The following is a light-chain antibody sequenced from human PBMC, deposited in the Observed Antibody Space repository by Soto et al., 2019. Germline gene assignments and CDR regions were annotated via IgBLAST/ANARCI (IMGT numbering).Light chain of an antibody. CDR3: QQAERFRST. CDR1: QGISSW. V-gene: IGKV1-12*01. J-gene: IGKJ2*01. Sequence: DIQMTQSPSSVSAYVGDRVTITCRASQGISSWLALYQQKPGKAPKLLIYGSSTLHSGVPSRFSDRGSGTHFTLTISSLQPEDFATYYCQQAERFRSTFVQGTKLEIK. CDR2: GSS.